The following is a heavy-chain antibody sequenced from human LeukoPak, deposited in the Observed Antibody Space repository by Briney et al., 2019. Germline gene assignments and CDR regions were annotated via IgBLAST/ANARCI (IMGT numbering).Heavy chain of an antibody. D-gene: IGHD3-10*01. V-gene: IGHV1-18*01. CDR1: GYTFTSYG. CDR2: ISAYNGNT. Sequence: ASVKVSCKASGYTFTSYGISWVRQAPGQGLEWMGWISAYNGNTNYAQKLQGRVTMTTDTSTSTAYMELRGLRSDDTAVYYCARDRANYYGSGSYYNEGYYYYGMDVWGQGTLVTVSS. J-gene: IGHJ6*02. CDR3: ARDRANYYGSGSYYNEGYYYYGMDV.